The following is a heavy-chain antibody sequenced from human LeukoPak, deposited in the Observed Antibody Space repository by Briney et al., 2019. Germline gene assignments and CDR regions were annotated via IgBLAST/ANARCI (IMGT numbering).Heavy chain of an antibody. D-gene: IGHD4-17*01. J-gene: IGHJ4*02. CDR3: ARGFDYGDYGY. Sequence: GGSLRLSCAASGFTFSSYAMHWVRQAPGKGLEWVAVISYDGSNKYYADSVKGRFTISRDNAKNSLYLQMNSLRAEDTAVYYCARGFDYGDYGYWGQGTLVTVSS. V-gene: IGHV3-30-3*01. CDR1: GFTFSSYA. CDR2: ISYDGSNK.